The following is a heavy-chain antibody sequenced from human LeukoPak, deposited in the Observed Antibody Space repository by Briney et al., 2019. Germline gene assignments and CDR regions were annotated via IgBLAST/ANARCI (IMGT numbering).Heavy chain of an antibody. CDR3: ARDDRGYTYGFDY. V-gene: IGHV1-18*01. J-gene: IGHJ4*02. CDR2: ISGYNGHT. Sequence: GASVKVSCKASGYTFTSYGISWVRQAPGQGLEWMGWISGYNGHTSYSPSFQGRLTLTTDISTSTAHMDLTSLKTDDTAVYYCARDDRGYTYGFDYWGQGTLVTVSS. CDR1: GYTFTSYG. D-gene: IGHD5-18*01.